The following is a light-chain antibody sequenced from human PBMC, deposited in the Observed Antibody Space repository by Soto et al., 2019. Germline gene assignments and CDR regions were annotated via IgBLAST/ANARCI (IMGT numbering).Light chain of an antibody. CDR1: QSVRSSY. CDR2: GAS. Sequence: EIVLTQSPGTLSLSPGERANLSCRARQSVRSSYLAWYQQKPGQAPRLLIYGASSRATGIPDRFSGSGSGTDFTLTISRLEPEDFAVYYCQQYGSSPPTFGQGTRLEIK. CDR3: QQYGSSPPT. J-gene: IGKJ5*01. V-gene: IGKV3-20*01.